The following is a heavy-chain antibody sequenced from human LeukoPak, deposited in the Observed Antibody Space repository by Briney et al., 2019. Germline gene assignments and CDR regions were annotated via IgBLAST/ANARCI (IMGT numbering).Heavy chain of an antibody. V-gene: IGHV3-30*18. J-gene: IGHJ6*03. CDR2: ISYDGSNK. CDR1: GFTFSSYE. CDR3: AKDPSSSVYYYYYYMDV. Sequence: GGSLRLSCAASGFTFSSYEMNWVRQAPGKGLEWVAVISYDGSNKYYADSVKGRFTISRDNSKNTLYLQMNSLRAEDTAVYYCAKDPSSSVYYYYYYMDVWGKGTTVTVSS. D-gene: IGHD6-6*01.